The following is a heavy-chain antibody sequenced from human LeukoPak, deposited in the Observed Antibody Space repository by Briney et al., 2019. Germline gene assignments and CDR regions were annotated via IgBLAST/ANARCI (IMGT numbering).Heavy chain of an antibody. Sequence: ASVTVSFKTSGYTFNTYAMNWVRQAPGQGLEWMGWINTNSGSPTYAQGFTGRTVFSLDTSVSTAFLQISSLKAEDTAVYYCARGNYYGSSGYPYIDYWGQGTLVTVSS. CDR3: ARGNYYGSSGYPYIDY. D-gene: IGHD3-22*01. J-gene: IGHJ4*02. CDR2: INTNSGSP. V-gene: IGHV7-4-1*02. CDR1: GYTFNTYA.